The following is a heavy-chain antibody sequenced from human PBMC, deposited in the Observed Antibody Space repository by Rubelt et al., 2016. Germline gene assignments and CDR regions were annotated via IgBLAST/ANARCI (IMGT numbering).Heavy chain of an antibody. V-gene: IGHV1-69*01. CDR2: IIPIFGTA. J-gene: IGHJ3*02. Sequence: QVQLVQSGAEVKKPGSSVKVSCKASGGTFSSYAISWVRQAPGQGLEWMGGIIPIFGTANYAQKFQGRVTITADESTSTAYMERSSLRSEDTGVYYGARDLLEWADAFDIWGQGTMVTVSS. CDR1: GGTFSSYA. CDR3: ARDLLEWADAFDI. D-gene: IGHD3-3*01.